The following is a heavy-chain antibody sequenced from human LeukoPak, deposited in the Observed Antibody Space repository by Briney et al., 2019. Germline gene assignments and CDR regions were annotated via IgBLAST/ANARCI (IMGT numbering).Heavy chain of an antibody. CDR3: ARHALVPAAMVFDP. CDR1: GGSISSSSYY. J-gene: IGHJ5*02. CDR2: IYYSGST. V-gene: IGHV4-39*01. D-gene: IGHD2-2*01. Sequence: PSETLSLTCTVSGGSISSSSYYWGWIRQPPGKGLEWIGSIYYSGSTYYNPSLKSRVTISVDTSKNQFSLKLSSVTAADTALYYCARHALVPAAMVFDPWGQGTLVTVSS.